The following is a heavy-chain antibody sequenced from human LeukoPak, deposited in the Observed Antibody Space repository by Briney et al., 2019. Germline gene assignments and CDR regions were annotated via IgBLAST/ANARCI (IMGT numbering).Heavy chain of an antibody. CDR2: INHNGDT. Sequence: PSETLSLTCAVYGGSFSGYYWSWIRRPPGMGLEWIGEINHNGDTNYNPSLMSRVTVSVDTSKNQFSLKLGSVTAADTAVYYCARRIAGVREYWGQGTLVTVSS. J-gene: IGHJ4*02. V-gene: IGHV4-34*01. CDR1: GGSFSGYY. D-gene: IGHD6-13*01. CDR3: ARRIAGVREY.